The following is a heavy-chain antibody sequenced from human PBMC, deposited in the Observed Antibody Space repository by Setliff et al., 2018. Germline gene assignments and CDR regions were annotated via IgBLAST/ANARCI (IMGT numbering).Heavy chain of an antibody. CDR2: IFYGGST. CDR1: GASISSSSYY. CDR3: ARTDDYYNFYAY. D-gene: IGHD3-3*01. V-gene: IGHV4-39*07. J-gene: IGHJ4*02. Sequence: TLSLTCTVSGASISSSSYYWAWIRQPPGRGLELIGSIFYGGSTYYNPSPKSRVTISIDASKNQFSLKLDSVTAADTAVYYCARTDDYYNFYAYWGQGTLVTVSS.